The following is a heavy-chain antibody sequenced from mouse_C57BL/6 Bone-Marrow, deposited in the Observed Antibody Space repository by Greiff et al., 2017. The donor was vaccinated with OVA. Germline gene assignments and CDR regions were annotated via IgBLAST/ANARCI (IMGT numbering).Heavy chain of an antibody. CDR2: INPGSGGT. Sequence: QVQLQQSGAELVRPGTSVKVSCKASGYAFTNYLIEWVKQRPGQGLEWIGVINPGSGGTNYNEKFKGKATLTADKSSSTAYMQLSSLTSEDSAVYFCAYGSPAWFAYWGQGTLVTVSA. V-gene: IGHV1-54*01. CDR3: AYGSPAWFAY. CDR1: GYAFTNYL. D-gene: IGHD1-1*02. J-gene: IGHJ3*01.